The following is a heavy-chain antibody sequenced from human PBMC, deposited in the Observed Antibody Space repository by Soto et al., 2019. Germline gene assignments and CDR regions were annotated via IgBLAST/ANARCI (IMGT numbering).Heavy chain of an antibody. CDR3: AKDNCISTSCYRLYNWCDP. CDR2: ISYGGSNK. D-gene: IGHD2-2*01. Sequence: QVQLVESGGGVVQPGRSLRLSCAASGFTFSSYGMHWVRKAPGKGLEWVAVISYGGSNKYYADSVKGRFTISRDNSKNTLYLQMNNLRAEDTAVYYCAKDNCISTSCYRLYNWCDPWCQGTLVTVSS. CDR1: GFTFSSYG. J-gene: IGHJ5*02. V-gene: IGHV3-30*18.